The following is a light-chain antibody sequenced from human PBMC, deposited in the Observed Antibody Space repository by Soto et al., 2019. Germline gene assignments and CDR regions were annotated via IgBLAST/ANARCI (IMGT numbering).Light chain of an antibody. Sequence: DIQMTQSPSSLSASVGDRVTITCRASQGIRNDLAWYQQKPGEAPKRLIYGASNLQSGVPSRFSGSGSGTQFTLTISSLQPEDFATYYFLKYISDPRTFGQGTKVEIK. V-gene: IGKV1-17*01. CDR1: QGIRND. CDR3: LKYISDPRT. CDR2: GAS. J-gene: IGKJ1*01.